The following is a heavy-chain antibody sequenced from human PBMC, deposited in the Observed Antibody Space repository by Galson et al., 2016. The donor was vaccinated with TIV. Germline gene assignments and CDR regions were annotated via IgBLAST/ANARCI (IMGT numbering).Heavy chain of an antibody. D-gene: IGHD2-2*01. V-gene: IGHV3-74*01. J-gene: IGHJ4*02. Sequence: SLRLSCAASGFTFSNYWMHWVRQVPGKGLVWVSRINTDGSTTTYVDSVEGRFTISRDNAKHTLSLQMTRLRAEDTAVYYCARGDNPVPSFYFDYWGQGTLVTVSS. CDR2: INTDGSTT. CDR1: GFTFSNYW. CDR3: ARGDNPVPSFYFDY.